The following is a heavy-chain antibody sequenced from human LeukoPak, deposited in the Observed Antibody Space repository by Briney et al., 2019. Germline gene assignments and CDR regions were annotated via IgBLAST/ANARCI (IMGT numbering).Heavy chain of an antibody. D-gene: IGHD1-14*01. CDR1: GFTVGDNY. J-gene: IGHJ4*02. Sequence: GGSLRLSCAASGFTVGDNYMTWVRQTPWKGLEWVSLIYSGGSTYYADSVKGRFTIYRDNSKNTLYLQMNSLRAEDTAVYYCARARWYTLDSWGRGTLVTVSS. V-gene: IGHV3-53*01. CDR2: IYSGGST. CDR3: ARARWYTLDS.